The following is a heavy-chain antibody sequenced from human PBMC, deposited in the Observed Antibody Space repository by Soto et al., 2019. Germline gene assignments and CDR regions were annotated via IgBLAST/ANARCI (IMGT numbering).Heavy chain of an antibody. Sequence: QVQLVQSGAEVKKPGSSVKVSCKASGGTFSSYAIRWVRQAPGPGLEWMGGIIPIFGTANYAQKFQGRVTITADESTSTAYMELSSLRSEDTAVYYCARPATGTTADDAFDIWGQGTMVTVSS. CDR1: GGTFSSYA. V-gene: IGHV1-69*01. J-gene: IGHJ3*02. CDR3: ARPATGTTADDAFDI. CDR2: IIPIFGTA. D-gene: IGHD1-1*01.